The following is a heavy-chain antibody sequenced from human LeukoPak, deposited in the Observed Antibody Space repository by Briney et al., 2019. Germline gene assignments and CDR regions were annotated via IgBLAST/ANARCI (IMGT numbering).Heavy chain of an antibody. J-gene: IGHJ4*02. V-gene: IGHV3-9*01. CDR2: ISWNSGSI. Sequence: PGRSLRLSCAASGFTFDDYAMHWVRQAPGKGLEWVSGISWNSGSIGYADSVKGRFTISRDNAKNSLYLQMNSLRAEDTALYYCAKDIERWSTVTTFDYWGQGTLVTVSS. CDR3: AKDIERWSTVTTFDY. CDR1: GFTFDDYA. D-gene: IGHD4-17*01.